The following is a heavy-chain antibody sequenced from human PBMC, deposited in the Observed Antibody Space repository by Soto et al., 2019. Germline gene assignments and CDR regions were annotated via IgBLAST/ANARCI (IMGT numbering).Heavy chain of an antibody. J-gene: IGHJ6*02. Sequence: QVLLVQSGAEVKKPGSSVKVSCKASGGTLNNYAISWVRQAPGQGLEWMGGIIPIFGTPNYALKFQGRVTINADESTNTVYMELSSLRAEDTALYFCARGGLSPGSCGGGGCHSDYYYGLDVWGQGTSVTVSS. CDR1: GGTLNNYA. CDR2: IIPIFGTP. D-gene: IGHD2-15*01. CDR3: ARGGLSPGSCGGGGCHSDYYYGLDV. V-gene: IGHV1-69*01.